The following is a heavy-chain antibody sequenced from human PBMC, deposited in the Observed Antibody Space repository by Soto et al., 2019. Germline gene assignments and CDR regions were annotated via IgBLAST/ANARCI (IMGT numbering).Heavy chain of an antibody. Sequence: QVQLVESGGGVVQPGRSLRLSCAASGFTFSNYGMHWVRQAPGKGLEWVAVIWYDGSNKYYGDSVKGRFTISRDNSKNTLYLQMNSLRGEDMAVYYCARDRDPITTVTEIGCWGQGTLVTVSS. V-gene: IGHV3-33*01. J-gene: IGHJ4*02. CDR2: IWYDGSNK. CDR1: GFTFSNYG. D-gene: IGHD4-17*01. CDR3: ARDRDPITTVTEIGC.